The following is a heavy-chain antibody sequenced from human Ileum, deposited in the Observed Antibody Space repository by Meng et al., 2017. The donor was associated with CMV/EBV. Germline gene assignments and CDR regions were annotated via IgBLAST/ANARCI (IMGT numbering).Heavy chain of an antibody. D-gene: IGHD3-10*01. V-gene: IGHV4-4*07. CDR2: IHPSGST. CDR3: GRAGARGVPVDY. J-gene: IGHJ4*02. CDR1: GGSVSDYS. Sequence: VHLQDAGPRLVKPSATLALTCTVSGGSVSDYSWPWIRQPAGKRLEWIGRIHPSGSTDDNYSLKSRATMSLDTSKNQLSLKLTSVTAADTAIYYCGRAGARGVPVDYWGQGTLVTVS.